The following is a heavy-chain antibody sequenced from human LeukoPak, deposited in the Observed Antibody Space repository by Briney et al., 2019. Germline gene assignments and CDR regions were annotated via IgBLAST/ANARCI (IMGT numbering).Heavy chain of an antibody. J-gene: IGHJ4*02. D-gene: IGHD3-10*01. CDR1: GFTFSIYA. Sequence: GGSLRLSCAASGFTFSIYAMSWVRQAPGKGLEWVSSISSSSSYIYFADSVKGRFTISRDNAKNSLSLQMNSLRAEDTAVYYCARDYYGGDYFDYWGQGTLVTVSS. CDR2: ISSSSSYI. V-gene: IGHV3-21*01. CDR3: ARDYYGGDYFDY.